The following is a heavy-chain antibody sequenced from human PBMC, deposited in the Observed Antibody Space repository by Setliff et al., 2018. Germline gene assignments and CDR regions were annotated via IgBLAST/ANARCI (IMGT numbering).Heavy chain of an antibody. CDR2: IFYTGST. D-gene: IGHD3-22*01. CDR1: NGSISSGNYF. V-gene: IGHV4-39*07. J-gene: IGHJ4*02. Sequence: SETLSLTCTVSNGSISSGNYFWGWIRQPPGKGLEWMGSIFYTGSTYYSPSLKTRVTISVDTSKNQFSLRLTSVTAADTAVYYCAREYYYARSRNFDYWGQGTLVTVSS. CDR3: AREYYYARSRNFDY.